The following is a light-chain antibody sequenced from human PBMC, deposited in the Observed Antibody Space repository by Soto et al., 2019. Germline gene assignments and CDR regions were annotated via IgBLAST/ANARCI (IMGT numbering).Light chain of an antibody. CDR2: GAS. CDR3: QHYGTTPWT. V-gene: IGKV3-20*01. Sequence: ETVLTQSPGPLSLSPGERVTLSCRTSQSVCSRCFAWYQQKPGQSPRLLIYGASTRATGIPDRFSGSGSGTDFTLTISSLEPEDFAVYYCQHYGTTPWTFGQGTKVAIK. J-gene: IGKJ1*01. CDR1: QSVCSRC.